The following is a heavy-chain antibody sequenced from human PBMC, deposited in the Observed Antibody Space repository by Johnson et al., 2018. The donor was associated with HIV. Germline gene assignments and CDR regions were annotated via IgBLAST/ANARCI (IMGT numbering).Heavy chain of an antibody. D-gene: IGHD2/OR15-2a*01. CDR3: ARVFVIADDAFDI. CDR1: GFTLSAYG. V-gene: IGHV3-30*03. CDR2: ISYDGSHQ. Sequence: QVKLVESGGGVVQPGRSLRLSCAASGFTLSAYGMHWVRQAPGKGLEWLAVISYDGSHQYYADSVKGRFTISRDNSKHTLYLQMNSLRAEDTAVYYCARVFVIADDAFDIWGQGTMVTVSS. J-gene: IGHJ3*02.